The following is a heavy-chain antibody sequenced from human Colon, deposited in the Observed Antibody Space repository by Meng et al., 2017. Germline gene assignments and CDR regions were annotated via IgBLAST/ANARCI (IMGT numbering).Heavy chain of an antibody. Sequence: QVHLVGSGGGVVQPGRSLRLSCVASGFSFSTYSMHWVRQAPGKGLEWVAVISPDSSVKLYGDSVKGRFTISRDNSRNTVYLQVDSLKPDDTAVYHCAREPFYRGWIDPWGQGTLVTVSS. J-gene: IGHJ5*02. V-gene: IGHV3-30*04. D-gene: IGHD2/OR15-2a*01. CDR2: ISPDSSVK. CDR1: GFSFSTYS. CDR3: AREPFYRGWIDP.